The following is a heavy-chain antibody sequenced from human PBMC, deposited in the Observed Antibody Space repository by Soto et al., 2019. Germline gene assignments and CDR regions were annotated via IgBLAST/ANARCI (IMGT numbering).Heavy chain of an antibody. CDR1: GGSVSSGSYY. J-gene: IGHJ6*02. CDR3: GAATPYYYYYYGMDV. V-gene: IGHV4-61*01. Sequence: QVQLQESGPGLVKPSETLSLTCTVSGGSVSSGSYYWSWIRQSPGKGLEWIGYIYYSGSTNYNPSLKSRVTISVDTSKNQFSLKLSSVTAADTAVYYCGAATPYYYYYYGMDVWGQGTTVTVSS. CDR2: IYYSGST. D-gene: IGHD2-2*01.